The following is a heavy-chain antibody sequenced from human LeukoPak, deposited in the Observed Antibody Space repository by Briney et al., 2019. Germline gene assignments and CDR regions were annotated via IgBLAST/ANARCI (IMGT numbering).Heavy chain of an antibody. CDR1: GFTFSHYS. CDR2: ITSSSSHI. J-gene: IGHJ6*03. V-gene: IGHV3-21*01. D-gene: IGHD4-11*01. Sequence: PGGSLRLSCAACGFTFSHYSIDWVRQAPGEGLERVASITSSSSHIYYADSVKGRFTISRDNAKNEVYLQMNSLRAEDTAIYYCARVMMGATVTTFHYYCMDVWGVGTTVTVSS. CDR3: ARVMMGATVTTFHYYCMDV.